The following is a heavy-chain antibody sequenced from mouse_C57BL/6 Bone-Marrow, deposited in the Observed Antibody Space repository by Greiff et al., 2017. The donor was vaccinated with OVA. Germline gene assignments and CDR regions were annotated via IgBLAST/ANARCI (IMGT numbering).Heavy chain of an antibody. CDR3: ASSGAY. Sequence: QVHVKQPGAELVKPGASVKLSCKASGYTFTSYWMHWVKQRTGRGPEWIGRIYPNSGGTKYNEKFKSKATLTVDQPSSTAYMQLSSLTSEDSAVYYCASSGAYWGQGTLVTVSA. V-gene: IGHV1-72*01. CDR2: IYPNSGGT. CDR1: GYTFTSYW. J-gene: IGHJ3*01.